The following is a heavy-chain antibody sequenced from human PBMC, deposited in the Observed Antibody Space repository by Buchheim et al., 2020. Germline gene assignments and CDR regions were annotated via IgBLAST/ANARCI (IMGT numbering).Heavy chain of an antibody. D-gene: IGHD2-8*01. Sequence: EVQLLESGGDLVQPGGSLRLSCTASGFTFANYAMNWVRQAPGKGLEWVSHVGGGGENSYYANSVKVRFTISRDNSTKKLYLQMNSLRVDDTALYYCAKDYIAANGVFDAFDIWGQGT. J-gene: IGHJ3*02. V-gene: IGHV3-23*01. CDR2: VGGGGENS. CDR3: AKDYIAANGVFDAFDI. CDR1: GFTFANYA.